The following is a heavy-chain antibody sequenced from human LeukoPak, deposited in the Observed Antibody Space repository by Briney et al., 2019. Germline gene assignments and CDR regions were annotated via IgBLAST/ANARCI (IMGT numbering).Heavy chain of an antibody. D-gene: IGHD3-10*01. CDR1: GDSVSSKSAA. CDR3: AREPRNYGSGSSYGMDV. CDR2: TYYRSKWSN. J-gene: IGHJ6*02. V-gene: IGHV6-1*01. Sequence: SQTLSLTCAISGDSVSSKSAAWNWIRQSPSRGLEWLGRTYYRSKWSNDYAVSVKSRITINPDTSKNQFSLQLSSVTAADTAVYYCAREPRNYGSGSSYGMDVWGQGTTVTVSS.